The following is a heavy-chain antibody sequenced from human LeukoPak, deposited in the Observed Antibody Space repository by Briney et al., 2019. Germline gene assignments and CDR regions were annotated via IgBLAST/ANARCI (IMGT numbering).Heavy chain of an antibody. CDR3: ARYGDAWWFDP. J-gene: IGHJ5*02. V-gene: IGHV3-48*04. CDR2: ISSSSSTI. D-gene: IGHD4-17*01. CDR1: GFTFNSYS. Sequence: EGSLRLSCAASGFTFNSYSMNWVRQAPGKGLEWISYISSSSSTIYYADSVKGRFTISRDSAKNSLYLQMNSLRAEDTAMYYCARYGDAWWFDPWGQGALVTVSS.